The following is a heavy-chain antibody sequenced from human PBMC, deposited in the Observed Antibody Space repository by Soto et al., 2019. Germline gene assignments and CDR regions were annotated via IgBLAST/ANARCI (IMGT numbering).Heavy chain of an antibody. Sequence: GASVKVSCKASGYTFTSYDINWVRQATGKGLEWMGWRNPNSGNTGYAQKFQGRGTMTRNTSISTAYMELSSLRSEDTAVYYCARGPKNYVFWSGYRYYYYYYMDVWGKGTTVTVS. V-gene: IGHV1-8*01. CDR3: ARGPKNYVFWSGYRYYYYYYMDV. D-gene: IGHD3-3*01. CDR2: RNPNSGNT. CDR1: GYTFTSYD. J-gene: IGHJ6*03.